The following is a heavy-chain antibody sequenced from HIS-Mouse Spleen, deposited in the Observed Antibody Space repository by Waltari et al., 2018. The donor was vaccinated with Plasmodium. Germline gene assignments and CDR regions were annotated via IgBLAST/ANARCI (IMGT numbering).Heavy chain of an antibody. CDR2: INHSGIT. V-gene: IGHV4-34*01. Sequence: QVQLQQWGAGLLKPSETLSLTCAVYGGSFSGYYWSWIRQPPGKGLEWIGEINHSGITNYNPSLKSRVTISVDTSKNQFSLKRSAVTAADTAVYYWARAYYDFWSGYRFDYWGQGTLVTVSS. CDR3: ARAYYDFWSGYRFDY. CDR1: GGSFSGYY. J-gene: IGHJ4*02. D-gene: IGHD3-3*01.